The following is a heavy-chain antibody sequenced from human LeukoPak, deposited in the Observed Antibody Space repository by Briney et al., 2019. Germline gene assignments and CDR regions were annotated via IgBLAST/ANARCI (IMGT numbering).Heavy chain of an antibody. CDR1: GGSFSGYY. V-gene: IGHV4-34*01. J-gene: IGHJ4*02. Sequence: PSETLSLTCAVYGGSFSGYYWSWIRQPPGKGLEWIGEINHSGSTNYNPSLKSRVTISVDTSKNQFSLKLSSVTAADTALYYCAKHYMGSSYNHGLDCWGQGTLVTVSS. D-gene: IGHD3-10*01. CDR2: INHSGST. CDR3: AKHYMGSSYNHGLDC.